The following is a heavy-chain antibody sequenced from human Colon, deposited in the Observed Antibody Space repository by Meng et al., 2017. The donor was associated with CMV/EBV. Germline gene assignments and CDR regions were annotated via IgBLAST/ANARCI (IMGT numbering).Heavy chain of an antibody. CDR1: GFTFSSYG. Sequence: GESLKISCAASGFTFSSYGMHWVRQAPGKGLEWVSSISSSSSYIYYADSVKGRFTISRDNAKNSLYLQMNSLRAEDTAVYYCARHGRGVDAFDIWGQGTMVTVSS. CDR3: ARHGRGVDAFDI. CDR2: ISSSSSYI. V-gene: IGHV3-21*01. J-gene: IGHJ3*02. D-gene: IGHD3-10*01.